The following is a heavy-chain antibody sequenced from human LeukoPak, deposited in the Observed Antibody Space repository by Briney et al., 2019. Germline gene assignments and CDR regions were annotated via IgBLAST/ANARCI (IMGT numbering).Heavy chain of an antibody. V-gene: IGHV3-23*01. CDR2: ISGSGANT. D-gene: IGHD3-22*01. CDR1: GFIFSDYA. CDR3: AKAARGYYEGD. Sequence: GGSLRLSCEGSGFIFSDYAMSWVRQAPGKGLEWVSVISGSGANTYYADSVKGRFTISRGNSKNTLFLQMSSLRADDTALYYCAKAARGYYEGDWGQGTLVTVSS. J-gene: IGHJ4*02.